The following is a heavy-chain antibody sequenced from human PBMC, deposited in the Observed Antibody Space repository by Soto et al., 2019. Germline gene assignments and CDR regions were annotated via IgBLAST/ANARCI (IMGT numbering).Heavy chain of an antibody. CDR1: GGSFSGYY. CDR2: INHSGST. Sequence: SETLSLTCAVYGGSFSGYYWSWIRQPPGKGLEWIGEINHSGSTNYNPSLKSRVTISVDTSKNQFSLKLSSVTAADTAVCYCARGATIVLMVYATQHFDYWGQGTLVTVSS. CDR3: ARGATIVLMVYATQHFDY. V-gene: IGHV4-34*01. D-gene: IGHD2-8*01. J-gene: IGHJ4*02.